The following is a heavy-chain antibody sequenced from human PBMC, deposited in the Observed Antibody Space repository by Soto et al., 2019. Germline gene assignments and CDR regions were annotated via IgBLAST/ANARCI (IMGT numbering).Heavy chain of an antibody. CDR1: VGSIISGDYY. CDR3: DRDLRVPVDMGGYYYYAMDV. D-gene: IGHD1-26*01. V-gene: IGHV4-30-4*01. CDR2: IYYRGSA. J-gene: IGHJ6*02. Sequence: PSETLSLTCTFSVGSIISGDYYWSWIRQPPGKGLEWIGHIYYRGSAYYTPSLKSRVIISTDTSKNQISLKLSSVTAAERAVYFCDRDLRVPVDMGGYYYYAMDVWRHGTTVTF.